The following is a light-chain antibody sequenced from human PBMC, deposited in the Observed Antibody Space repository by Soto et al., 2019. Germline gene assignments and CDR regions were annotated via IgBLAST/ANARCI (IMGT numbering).Light chain of an antibody. CDR2: GAS. CDR1: QSVSSN. CDR3: QQRSYWRT. J-gene: IGKJ1*01. Sequence: EIVMTQSPATLSVSPGERATLSCRASQSVSSNLASYQQKPRQAPGLLIYGASSRATGIPDRFSGSGSGADFTLTIGRLEPEDFAVYYCQQRSYWRTFGQGTKVDIK. V-gene: IGKV3D-20*02.